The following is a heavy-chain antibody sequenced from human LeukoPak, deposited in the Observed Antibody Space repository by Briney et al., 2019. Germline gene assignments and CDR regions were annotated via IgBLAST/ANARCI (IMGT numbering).Heavy chain of an antibody. CDR3: AGARPVSSGWSDTPLDAWFDP. V-gene: IGHV3-33*01. J-gene: IGHJ5*02. D-gene: IGHD6-19*01. Sequence: GGSLRLSCAASGFTFSSYGMHWVRQAPGKGLEWVAVIWYDGSNKYYADSVKGRFTISRDNSKNTLYLQMNSLRAEDTAVYYCAGARPVSSGWSDTPLDAWFDPWGQGTLVTVSS. CDR1: GFTFSSYG. CDR2: IWYDGSNK.